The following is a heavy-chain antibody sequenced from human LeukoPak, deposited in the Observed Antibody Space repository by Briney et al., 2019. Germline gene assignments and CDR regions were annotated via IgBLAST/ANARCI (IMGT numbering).Heavy chain of an antibody. D-gene: IGHD6-19*01. CDR3: AKTGYSSGWYRIWDY. Sequence: GGSLRLSCAASGFTFSNYEMTWVRQAPGKGLEWVAYISSSGRTIHYADSVKGRFTISRDNSRNSLSLQMNSLRAEDTALYYCAKTGYSSGWYRIWDYWSLGTLVTVSS. J-gene: IGHJ4*02. CDR1: GFTFSNYE. CDR2: ISSSGRTI. V-gene: IGHV3-48*03.